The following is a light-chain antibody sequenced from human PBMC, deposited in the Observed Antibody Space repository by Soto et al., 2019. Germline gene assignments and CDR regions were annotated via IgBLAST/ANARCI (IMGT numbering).Light chain of an antibody. J-gene: IGKJ4*01. CDR1: QSVSSN. Sequence: EIVMTQSPATLSVSPGERATLSCRASQSVSSNLARYQQKPGQAPRLLIYGASTRATGIPARFSGSGSGTEFTLTISSLQSEDFAVYYCEYYGSSITFGGGTKVDIK. V-gene: IGKV3-15*01. CDR2: GAS. CDR3: EYYGSSIT.